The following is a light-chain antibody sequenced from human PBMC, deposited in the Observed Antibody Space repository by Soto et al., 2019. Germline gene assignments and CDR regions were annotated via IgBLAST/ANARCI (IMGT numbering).Light chain of an antibody. CDR2: WAS. J-gene: IGKJ2*01. Sequence: DIVMTQSPDSLAVSLGERATINCKSSQSVLHSSNNKNYLAWYQQKPGQPPKLLIYWASTRESGVPDRFSGSGSGTDFTHTISSLQAEDVAVYYCQQYYSTPPYTFGQGTKLEIK. CDR3: QQYYSTPPYT. V-gene: IGKV4-1*01. CDR1: QSVLHSSNNKNY.